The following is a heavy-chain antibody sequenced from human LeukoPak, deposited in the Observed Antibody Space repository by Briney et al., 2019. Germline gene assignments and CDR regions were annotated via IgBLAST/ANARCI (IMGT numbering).Heavy chain of an antibody. CDR1: GFTFSSYW. J-gene: IGHJ6*02. D-gene: IGHD3-3*01. CDR2: IKQDGSEK. V-gene: IGHV3-7*01. CDR3: ARDQSYDFWSGYYSYYGMDV. Sequence: GGSLRLSCAASGFTFSSYWMSWVRQAPGKGLEWVANIKQDGSEKYYVDSVKGRLTISRDNAKNSLYLQMNSLRAEDTAVYYCARDQSYDFWSGYYSYYGMDVWGQGTTVTVPS.